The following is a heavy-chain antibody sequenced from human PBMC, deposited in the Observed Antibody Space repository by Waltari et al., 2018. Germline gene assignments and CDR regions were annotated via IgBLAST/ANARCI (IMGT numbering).Heavy chain of an antibody. Sequence: QVQLQESGPGLVKPSETLSLTCTVSGGSISSYYWSWIRQPPGKGLEWIGYIYYSGSTNYNPSLKSRVTISVDTSKNQFALKLSSVTAADTAVYYCARGLFLSLGVVAALPWFDPWGQGTLVTVSS. CDR2: IYYSGST. V-gene: IGHV4-59*01. J-gene: IGHJ5*02. CDR1: GGSISSYY. D-gene: IGHD2-15*01. CDR3: ARGLFLSLGVVAALPWFDP.